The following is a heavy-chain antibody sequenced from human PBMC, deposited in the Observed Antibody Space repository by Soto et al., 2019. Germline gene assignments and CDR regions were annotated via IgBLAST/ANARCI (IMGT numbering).Heavy chain of an antibody. CDR1: GGSFRTAA. CDR3: ARDKDRPQLGGNYYYIMDV. Sequence: QVQEEQSGAEVKKPGSSVKFSCKASGGSFRTAAISWVRQAPGQGLEWMGGIMPIFRTADYAQKFQGRVTITADESTSTAYLELRSLTSEDTAIYYCARDKDRPQLGGNYYYIMDVWGQGTTVTVSS. J-gene: IGHJ6*02. CDR2: IMPIFRTA. V-gene: IGHV1-69*12. D-gene: IGHD3-3*02.